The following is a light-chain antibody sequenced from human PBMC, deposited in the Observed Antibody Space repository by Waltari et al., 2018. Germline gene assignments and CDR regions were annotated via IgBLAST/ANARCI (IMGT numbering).Light chain of an antibody. CDR1: QSSRSN. CDR3: QQYDNWLGT. Sequence: ELVMSQPPATQSVFPGERASLSCRASQSSRSNLAWYQHKPGQAPRLLIYGASTRATGIPARFSGSGSGTEFTLTISSLQSEDFAVYFCQQYDNWLGTFGQGTKVEIK. V-gene: IGKV3-15*01. CDR2: GAS. J-gene: IGKJ1*01.